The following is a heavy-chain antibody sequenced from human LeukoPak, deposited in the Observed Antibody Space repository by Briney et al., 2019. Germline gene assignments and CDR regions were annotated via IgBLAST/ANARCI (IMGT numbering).Heavy chain of an antibody. V-gene: IGHV4-31*03. Sequence: SETLSLTCTVSGGSISSGGYYWSWIRQHPGKGLEWIGYIYYSGSTYYNPSLESRVTISVDTSKNQFSLKLSSVTAADTAVYYCARGSYDSSGYYYFFLFDYWGQGTLVTVSS. D-gene: IGHD3-22*01. J-gene: IGHJ4*02. CDR2: IYYSGST. CDR3: ARGSYDSSGYYYFFLFDY. CDR1: GGSISSGGYY.